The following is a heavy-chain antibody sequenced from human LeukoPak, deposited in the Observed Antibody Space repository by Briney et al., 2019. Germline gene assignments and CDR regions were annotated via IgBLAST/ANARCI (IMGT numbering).Heavy chain of an antibody. D-gene: IGHD1-26*01. Sequence: SETLSLTCTVSGGSISSYYWSWIRQPPGKGLECIGYIYYSGSTNYNPSLKSRVTISVDTSKNQFSLRLSSVTAADTAVYYCARTRYEWELPGFDYWGQGTLATVSS. CDR3: ARTRYEWELPGFDY. CDR1: GGSISSYY. J-gene: IGHJ4*02. CDR2: IYYSGST. V-gene: IGHV4-59*01.